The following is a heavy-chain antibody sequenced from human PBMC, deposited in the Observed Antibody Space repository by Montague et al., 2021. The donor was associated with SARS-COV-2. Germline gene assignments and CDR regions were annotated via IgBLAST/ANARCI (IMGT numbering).Heavy chain of an antibody. CDR1: GGSFSGYY. Sequence: SETLSLTCAVYGGSFSGYYLNWIRQPPGKGLEWIGEINHSGSTNYNPSLKSRVTIAVDTSKNQVPLKLTSVTAADTAVFYCARSTVTNSPFGFSNKLRSRSNGRDVGGQGTTVTASS. V-gene: IGHV4-34*01. J-gene: IGHJ6*02. D-gene: IGHD4-17*01. CDR2: INHSGST. CDR3: ARSTVTNSPFGFSNKLRSRSNGRDV.